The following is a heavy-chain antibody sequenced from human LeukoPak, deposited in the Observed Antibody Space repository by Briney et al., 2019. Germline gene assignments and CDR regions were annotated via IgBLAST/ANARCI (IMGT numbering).Heavy chain of an antibody. D-gene: IGHD3-22*01. Sequence: SVKVSCKASGGTFSSYAISWVRQAPGQGLEWMGRIIPILGIANYAQKFQGRVTITADKSTSTAYMELSSLRSEDTAVYYCARDSYYYDSSCYYYTAPGAGYWGQGTLVTVSS. CDR1: GGTFSSYA. CDR2: IIPILGIA. CDR3: ARDSYYYDSSCYYYTAPGAGY. V-gene: IGHV1-69*04. J-gene: IGHJ4*02.